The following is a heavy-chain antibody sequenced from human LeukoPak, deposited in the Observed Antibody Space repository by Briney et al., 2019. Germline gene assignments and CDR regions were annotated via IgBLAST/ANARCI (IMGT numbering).Heavy chain of an antibody. J-gene: IGHJ5*02. V-gene: IGHV1-69*13. D-gene: IGHD3-3*01. CDR2: IITILDTA. CDR3: ARGRLSYYDFWSGPDWFDP. CDR1: GGTFGNYA. Sequence: SVKVSCKASGGTFGNYAISWLRQAPGEGLEWMGDIITILDTANYAQKFQGRLTITADESTSTAYMELSSLRSEDTAVYYCARGRLSYYDFWSGPDWFDPWGQGTLVTVSS.